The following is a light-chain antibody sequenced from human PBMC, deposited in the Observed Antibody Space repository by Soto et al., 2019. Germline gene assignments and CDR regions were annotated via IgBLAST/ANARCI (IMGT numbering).Light chain of an antibody. V-gene: IGKV3-15*01. CDR1: QSISSN. CDR3: QHYNNWPPWT. J-gene: IGKJ1*01. Sequence: EIVMTQSPATLSVSPGARATLSCRASQSISSNLAWYQQKPGQAPRLLIYGASTRATGIPARFSCSGSGTEFTLTISSLQSEDFAVYYCQHYNNWPPWTFGQGTKVEIK. CDR2: GAS.